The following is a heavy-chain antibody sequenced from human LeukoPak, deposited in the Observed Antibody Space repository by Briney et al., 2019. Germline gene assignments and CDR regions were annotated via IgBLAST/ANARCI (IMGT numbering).Heavy chain of an antibody. CDR1: GFTFSSYA. CDR3: AKDIGFWSGYPLGAFDI. D-gene: IGHD3-3*01. Sequence: GGSLRLSCAASGFTFSSYAMHWVRQAPGKGLEWVAVISYDGSNKYYADSVKGRFTISRDNSKNTLYLQMNSVRAEDTAVYYCAKDIGFWSGYPLGAFDIWGQGTMVTVSS. J-gene: IGHJ3*02. V-gene: IGHV3-30-3*01. CDR2: ISYDGSNK.